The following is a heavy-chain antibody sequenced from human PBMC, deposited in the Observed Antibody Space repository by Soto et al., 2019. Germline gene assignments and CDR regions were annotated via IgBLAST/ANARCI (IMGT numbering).Heavy chain of an antibody. CDR2: ISYDSETT. Sequence: GGSLRLSCAASDYTFSTYSMNWVRQAPGKGLEWVAYISYDSETTSYADSVKGRFTISRDDAKNSLYLQMNSLRDEDSAVYYCARLYSDYVWGQGTKVTVSS. V-gene: IGHV3-48*02. CDR1: DYTFSTYS. CDR3: ARLYSDYV. J-gene: IGHJ6*02. D-gene: IGHD3-3*01.